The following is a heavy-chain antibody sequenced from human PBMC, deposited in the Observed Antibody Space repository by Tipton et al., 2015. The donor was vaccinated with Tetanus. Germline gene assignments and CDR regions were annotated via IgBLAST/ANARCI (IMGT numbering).Heavy chain of an antibody. Sequence: QLVQSGAEVKKPGASVKVSCKASGYTFTSYGISWVRQAPGQGLEWMGWISAYNGNTNYAQKLQGRVTMTTDTSTSTAYMELRSLRSDDTAVYYCARDKAYYYDSSGYIDAFDIWGQGTMVTVSS. V-gene: IGHV1-18*01. CDR3: ARDKAYYYDSSGYIDAFDI. CDR1: GYTFTSYG. J-gene: IGHJ3*02. CDR2: ISAYNGNT. D-gene: IGHD3-22*01.